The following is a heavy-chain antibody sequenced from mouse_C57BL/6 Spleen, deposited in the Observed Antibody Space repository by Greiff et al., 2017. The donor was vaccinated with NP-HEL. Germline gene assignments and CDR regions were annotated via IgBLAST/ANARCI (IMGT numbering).Heavy chain of an antibody. V-gene: IGHV1-55*01. CDR3: ARYDYGSSYHYAMDY. CDR1: GYTFTSYW. J-gene: IGHJ4*01. D-gene: IGHD1-1*01. Sequence: QVQLQQPGAELVKPGASVKMSCKASGYTFTSYWITWVKQRPGQGLEWIGDIYPGSGSTNYNEKFKSKATLTVDTSSSTAYMQLSSLTSEDSAVYYCARYDYGSSYHYAMDYWGQGTSVTVSS. CDR2: IYPGSGST.